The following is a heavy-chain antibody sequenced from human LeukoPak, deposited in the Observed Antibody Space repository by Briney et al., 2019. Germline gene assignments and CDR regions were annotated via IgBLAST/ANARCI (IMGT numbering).Heavy chain of an antibody. Sequence: SETLSLTCSVSGDSISNFYWNWIRQPPGKRLEWIGNIHYSGNTNYNPSLQSRVTISIDTSRKQLFLKLTSVTAADTAVYYCALAPNSNWFDFWGQGTLVTVSS. CDR1: GDSISNFY. D-gene: IGHD2-8*01. CDR2: IHYSGNT. CDR3: ALAPNSNWFDF. J-gene: IGHJ5*01. V-gene: IGHV4-59*08.